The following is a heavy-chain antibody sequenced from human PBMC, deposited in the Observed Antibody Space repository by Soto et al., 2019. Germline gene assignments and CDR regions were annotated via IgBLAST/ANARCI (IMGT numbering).Heavy chain of an antibody. CDR3: ARAPDY. CDR2: IYPSVRT. V-gene: IGHV4-30-2*01. Sequence: QLQLQESGSGLVKPSQTLSLTCAVSGGSISSGGYSWSWIRQPPGQGHEWISYIYPSVRTYYNPSLTTRVTQSVARSTNPSSLTPSSMTAAGTAVYYRARAPDYWGSGTVVSVPS. J-gene: IGHJ4*02. CDR1: GGSISSGGYS.